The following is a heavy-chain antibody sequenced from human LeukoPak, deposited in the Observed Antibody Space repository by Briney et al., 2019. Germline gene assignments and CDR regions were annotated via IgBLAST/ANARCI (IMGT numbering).Heavy chain of an antibody. V-gene: IGHV3-7*01. CDR3: AESRDGYNYGYFQH. CDR2: IKQDGSEK. D-gene: IGHD5-24*01. Sequence: GGSLRLSCAVSGFTFSSYWMSWVRQAPGKGLEWVANIKQDGSEKYYVDSVKGRFTISRDNAKNSLYLQMNSLRAEDTAVYYCAESRDGYNYGYFQHWGQGTLVTVSS. CDR1: GFTFSSYW. J-gene: IGHJ1*01.